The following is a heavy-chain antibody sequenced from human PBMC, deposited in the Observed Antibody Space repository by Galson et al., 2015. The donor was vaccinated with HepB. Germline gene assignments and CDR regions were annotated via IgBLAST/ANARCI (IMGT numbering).Heavy chain of an antibody. CDR3: ARFTYYHDSTGYGLDY. CDR2: VKGNGDGT. V-gene: IGHV3-64*02. D-gene: IGHD3-22*01. CDR1: GVALDQSA. J-gene: IGHJ4*02. Sequence: SLRLCCGVSGVALDQSAMHWGRQTRGHGVECVWEVKGNGDGTYYADSVQGRFTISRDNSKNTLYLQMGSLRAEDMAVYYCARFTYYHDSTGYGLDYWGQGTLVTVSS.